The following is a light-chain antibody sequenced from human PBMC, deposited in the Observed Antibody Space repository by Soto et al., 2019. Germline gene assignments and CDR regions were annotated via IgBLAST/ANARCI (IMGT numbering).Light chain of an antibody. J-gene: IGLJ1*01. CDR2: EVS. V-gene: IGLV2-23*02. CDR3: YSYAGGDTYYV. Sequence: QLVLTQPASVSGSPGQSITISCTGTSSDVGNYNLVSWYQQHPGKAPKLMIYEVSKRPSGVSSRFSGSKSGNTASLTISGLQAEDEADYYCYSYAGGDTYYVFGTGTKVTVL. CDR1: SSDVGNYNL.